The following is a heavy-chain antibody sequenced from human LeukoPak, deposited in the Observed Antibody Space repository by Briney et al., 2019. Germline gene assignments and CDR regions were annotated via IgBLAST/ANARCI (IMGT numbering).Heavy chain of an antibody. D-gene: IGHD3-9*01. CDR2: IRTTAEGAKYA. V-gene: IGHV3-11*03. CDR1: GGSISSYY. Sequence: NPSETPSLTCTVSGGSISSYYWSWVRQAPGKGLEWISNIRTTAEGAKYAYYADSVKGRVTISRDDGKNTLYLHMNSLRGDDTAVYYCATDQRYAFDYWGQGILVTVSS. CDR3: ATDQRYAFDY. J-gene: IGHJ4*02.